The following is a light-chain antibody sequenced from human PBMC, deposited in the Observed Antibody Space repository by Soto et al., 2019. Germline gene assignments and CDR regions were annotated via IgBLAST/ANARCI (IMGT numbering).Light chain of an antibody. V-gene: IGKV1-12*01. CDR1: QDIITW. CDR2: TAS. CDR3: QQTDSFPNT. J-gene: IGKJ5*01. Sequence: DIQITQSPASVTASVGDRFTITCGASQDIITWLDWYQQKPGKAPNLLXYTASNLQSGVPSRFRGSGSGTHFTLTISSLPPEDFAPYYCQQTDSFPNTFGQGTRLEIK.